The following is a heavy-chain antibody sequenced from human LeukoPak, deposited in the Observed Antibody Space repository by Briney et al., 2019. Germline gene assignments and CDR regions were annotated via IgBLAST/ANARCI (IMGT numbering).Heavy chain of an antibody. CDR1: GYTFTSYY. V-gene: IGHV1-46*01. CDR2: INPSGGST. J-gene: IGHJ4*02. CDR3: ARAGGRTDSSGWYDDY. D-gene: IGHD6-19*01. Sequence: ASVKVSCKASGYTFTSYYMHWVRQAPGQGLEWMGIINPSGGSTSYAQKFQGRVTMTRDMPTSTVYMELSSLRSEDTAVYYCARAGGRTDSSGWYDDYWGQGTLVTVSS.